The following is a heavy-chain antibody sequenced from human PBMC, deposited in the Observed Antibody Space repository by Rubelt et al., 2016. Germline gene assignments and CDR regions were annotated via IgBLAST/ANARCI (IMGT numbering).Heavy chain of an antibody. D-gene: IGHD2-2*02. CDR3: AHSSYTAHRPYCSSTSCYTH. V-gene: IGHV2-5*02. Sequence: QITLKESGPTLVKPTQTLTLTCTFSGFSLSTSGVGVGWIRQPPGKALEWLALIYWDDDKRYSPSLKSRLTITKDTSKNQVVLTMTNMDPVDTATYYCAHSSYTAHRPYCSSTSCYTHWGQGTLVTVSS. J-gene: IGHJ4*02. CDR1: GFSLSTSGVG. CDR2: IYWDDDK.